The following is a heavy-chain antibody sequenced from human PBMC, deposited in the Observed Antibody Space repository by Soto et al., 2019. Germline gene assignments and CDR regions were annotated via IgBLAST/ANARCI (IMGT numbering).Heavy chain of an antibody. CDR2: INHSGST. CDR1: GGSFSGYY. D-gene: IGHD2-15*01. J-gene: IGHJ5*02. V-gene: IGHV4-34*01. CDR3: ARAGPHIVVVVAAAWFDP. Sequence: SETLSLTCAVYGGSFSGYYWSWIRQPPGKGLEWIGEINHSGSTNYNPSLKSRVTISVDTSKNQFSLKLSSVTAADTAVYYCARAGPHIVVVVAAAWFDPWGQGTLVTVSS.